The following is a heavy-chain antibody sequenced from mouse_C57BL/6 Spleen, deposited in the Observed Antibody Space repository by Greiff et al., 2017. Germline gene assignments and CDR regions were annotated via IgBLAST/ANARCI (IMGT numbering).Heavy chain of an antibody. D-gene: IGHD1-1*01. CDR2: IDPSDSET. J-gene: IGHJ4*01. CDR1: GYTFTSYW. CDR3: ARSARVTAVVAADYAMDY. Sequence: QVQLQQPGAELVRPGSSVKLSCKASGYTFTSYWMHWVKQRPIQGLEWIGNIDPSDSETHYNQKFKDKATLTVDKSSSTAYMKLSSLTSEDSAVYYCARSARVTAVVAADYAMDYWGQGTSVTVSS. V-gene: IGHV1-52*01.